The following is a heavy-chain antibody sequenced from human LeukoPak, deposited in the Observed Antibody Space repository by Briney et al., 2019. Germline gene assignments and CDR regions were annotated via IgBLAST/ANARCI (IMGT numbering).Heavy chain of an antibody. CDR2: ISGGGGSGGST. Sequence: GGSLRLSCAASGFTFSSYAMSWVRQAPGKGLEWVSAISGGGGSGGSTSYADSVKGRFTISRDNAKNTLYLQMNSLRAEDTAVYYCARAALSGSYQYWGQGTLVTVSS. J-gene: IGHJ4*02. CDR1: GFTFSSYA. CDR3: ARAALSGSYQY. V-gene: IGHV3-23*01. D-gene: IGHD1-26*01.